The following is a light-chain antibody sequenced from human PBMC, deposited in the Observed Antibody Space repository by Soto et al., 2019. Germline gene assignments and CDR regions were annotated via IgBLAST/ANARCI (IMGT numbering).Light chain of an antibody. Sequence: DIQMTQSPSSLSASVGERVTITCRASQSINSYLNWYQQKPGKAPNLLIYAASSLQSGVPSRFSGSGSGTDFTLTINSLQPEDFATYYCQQRYSAPLAFGGGTRVEIK. CDR2: AAS. J-gene: IGKJ4*01. V-gene: IGKV1-39*01. CDR3: QQRYSAPLA. CDR1: QSINSY.